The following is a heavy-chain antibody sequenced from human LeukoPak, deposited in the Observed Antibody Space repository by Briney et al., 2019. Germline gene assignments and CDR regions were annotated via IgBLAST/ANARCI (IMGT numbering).Heavy chain of an antibody. CDR1: GFTFSSYA. CDR2: ISGSGGST. Sequence: AGGSLRLSCAASGFTFSSYAMSWVRQAPGKGLEWVSAISGSGGSTYYADSVKGRFTISRDNSKNTLYLQMNSLRAEDTAVYYCARRWAAGRPFDYWGQGTLVTVSS. V-gene: IGHV3-23*01. D-gene: IGHD6-25*01. J-gene: IGHJ4*02. CDR3: ARRWAAGRPFDY.